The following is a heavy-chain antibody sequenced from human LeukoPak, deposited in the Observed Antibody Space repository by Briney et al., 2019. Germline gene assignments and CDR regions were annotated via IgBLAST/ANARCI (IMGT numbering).Heavy chain of an antibody. D-gene: IGHD6-19*01. CDR1: GGSISSGSYY. CDR3: ATSVAGIDY. J-gene: IGHJ4*02. Sequence: SETLSLTCTVSGGSISSGSYYWSWIRQPAGKGLEWIGRIYTSGSTNYNPSLKSRVTISVDTSKNQFSLKLSSVTAADTAVYYCATSVAGIDYWGQGTLVTVSS. V-gene: IGHV4-61*02. CDR2: IYTSGST.